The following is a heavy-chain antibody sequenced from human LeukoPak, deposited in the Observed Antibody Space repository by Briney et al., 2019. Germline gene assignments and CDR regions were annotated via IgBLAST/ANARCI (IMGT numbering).Heavy chain of an antibody. D-gene: IGHD3-3*01. Sequence: SETLSLTCTVSGYCISSGYYWGWIRQPPGKGLQWIGNIYHSGSTYYNPSLKSRVTISVDTSKNQFSLKLSSVTAADTAVYYCARGTLAAYYDFWSGGNWFDPWGQGTLVTVSS. J-gene: IGHJ5*02. CDR3: ARGTLAAYYDFWSGGNWFDP. CDR1: GYCISSGYY. CDR2: IYHSGST. V-gene: IGHV4-38-2*02.